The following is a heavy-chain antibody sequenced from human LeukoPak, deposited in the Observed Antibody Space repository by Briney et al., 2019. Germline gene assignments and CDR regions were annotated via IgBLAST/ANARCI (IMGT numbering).Heavy chain of an antibody. Sequence: ASVKVSCKASGYTFTSYDINWVRQATGQGLEWMGWMNPNSGNTGYAQKFQGRVTITRNASISTAYMELSSLRSEDTAVYYCARGIQLERRTYYYYMDVWDKGTTVTVSS. D-gene: IGHD1-1*01. V-gene: IGHV1-8*03. J-gene: IGHJ6*03. CDR1: GYTFTSYD. CDR3: ARGIQLERRTYYYYMDV. CDR2: MNPNSGNT.